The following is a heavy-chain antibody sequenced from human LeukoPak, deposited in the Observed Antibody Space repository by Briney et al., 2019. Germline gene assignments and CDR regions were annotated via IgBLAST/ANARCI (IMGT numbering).Heavy chain of an antibody. D-gene: IGHD3-10*01. CDR1: GGTFSSYA. CDR3: ARDRPYYFGSGSYYDGFDS. V-gene: IGHV1-69*04. CDR2: IIPILGIA. Sequence: ASVKVSCKASGGTFSSYAISWVRQAPGQGLEWMGRIIPILGIANYAQKFQGRVTITADKSTSTAYMELSSLRSEDTAVYYCARDRPYYFGSGSYYDGFDSWGQGTLVTVSS. J-gene: IGHJ4*02.